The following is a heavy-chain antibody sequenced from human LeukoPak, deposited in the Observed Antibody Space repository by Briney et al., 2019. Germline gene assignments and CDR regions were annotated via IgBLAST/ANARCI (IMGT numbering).Heavy chain of an antibody. V-gene: IGHV3-64D*06. Sequence: GGSLRLSCSASGFTFSSYDLHWVRQAPGKGLEYVSGINRVGGSTSYADSVKGRFTISRDNSKNTLYRQMSRLRAEDTAVYYCVNQISGWVYWGQGTLVTVSS. CDR2: INRVGGST. D-gene: IGHD6-19*01. CDR1: GFTFSSYD. J-gene: IGHJ4*02. CDR3: VNQISGWVY.